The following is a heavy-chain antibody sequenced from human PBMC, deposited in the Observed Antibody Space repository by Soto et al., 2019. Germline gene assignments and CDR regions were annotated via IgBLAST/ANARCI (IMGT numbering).Heavy chain of an antibody. CDR1: GGSISRSGYY. J-gene: IGHJ4*02. V-gene: IGHV4-39*01. CDR2: IYYSGST. D-gene: IGHD2-8*01. CDR3: ARSGSLERDIVLMVYAVRDFDY. Sequence: PTGTLSLTFTVSGGSISRSGYYWGWIRQPPGKGLEWIGSIYYSGSTYYNPSLKSRVTISVDTSKNQFSLKLSSVTAADTAVYYCARSGSLERDIVLMVYAVRDFDYWGQGTLVTVSS.